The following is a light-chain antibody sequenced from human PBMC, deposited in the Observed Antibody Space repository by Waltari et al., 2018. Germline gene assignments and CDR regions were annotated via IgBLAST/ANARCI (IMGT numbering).Light chain of an antibody. Sequence: SALTQPASVSGSPGQLITISCTGTSSDVGGYNYVSWYQQHPGKAPKLMIYDVSNRPSGVSNRFSGSKSGNTASLTISGLQAEDEADYYCSSYTSSSSQVVFGGGTKLTVL. J-gene: IGLJ2*01. CDR1: SSDVGGYNY. CDR2: DVS. CDR3: SSYTSSSSQVV. V-gene: IGLV2-14*01.